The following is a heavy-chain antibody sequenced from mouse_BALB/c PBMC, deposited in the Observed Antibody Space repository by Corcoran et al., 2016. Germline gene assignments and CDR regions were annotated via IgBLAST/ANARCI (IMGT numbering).Heavy chain of an antibody. V-gene: IGHV9-1*02. CDR1: GYTFTKYG. CDR2: INTYTGEP. Sequence: QIQLVQSGPELKKPGETVKISCKASGYTFTKYGMNWVKQAPGKGLKWMGWINTYTGEPTYADDFKGRFAFSLETSASTAYLQINNLKNEDMATYFCASYYGSSFAYWGQGTLVTVSA. D-gene: IGHD1-1*01. J-gene: IGHJ3*01. CDR3: ASYYGSSFAY.